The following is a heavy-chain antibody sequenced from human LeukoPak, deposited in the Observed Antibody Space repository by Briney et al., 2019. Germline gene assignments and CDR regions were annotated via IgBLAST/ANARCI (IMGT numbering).Heavy chain of an antibody. CDR3: ARNNRLSTIDY. CDR2: IDWDDDK. D-gene: IGHD1-1*01. Sequence: SGPALVKPTQTLTLTCTFSGFSLSTSGMCVTWIRQPPGKALEWLARIDWDDDKYYSTSLKTRLTTSKDTSRNQVVLTMTNMDPVDTATYYCARNNRLSTIDYWGQGTLVTVSS. CDR1: GFSLSTSGMC. V-gene: IGHV2-70*11. J-gene: IGHJ4*02.